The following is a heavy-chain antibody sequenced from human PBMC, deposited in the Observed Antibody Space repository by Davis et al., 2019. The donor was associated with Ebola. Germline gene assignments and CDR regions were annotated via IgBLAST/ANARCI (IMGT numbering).Heavy chain of an antibody. Sequence: PGGSLRLSCAASGFTFSSYAMSWVRQAPGKGLEWVSSISSSSSYIYYADSVKGRFTISRDNAKNSLYLQMNSLRAEDTAVYYCARDPDIVVVPAAPNYWYFDLWGRGTLVTVSS. J-gene: IGHJ2*01. V-gene: IGHV3-21*01. CDR2: ISSSSSYI. CDR1: GFTFSSYA. D-gene: IGHD2-2*01. CDR3: ARDPDIVVVPAAPNYWYFDL.